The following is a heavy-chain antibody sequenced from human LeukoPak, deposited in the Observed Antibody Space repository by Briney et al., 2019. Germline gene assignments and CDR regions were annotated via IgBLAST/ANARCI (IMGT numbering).Heavy chain of an antibody. Sequence: PGGSLRLSRAASGFTFSSYSMNWVRQAPGKGLEWVSYISSSSSTIYYADSVKGRFTISRDNAKNSLYLQMNSLRAEDTAVYYCARDSIAAPLDYWGQGTLVTVSS. D-gene: IGHD6-6*01. CDR3: ARDSIAAPLDY. CDR1: GFTFSSYS. V-gene: IGHV3-48*01. CDR2: ISSSSSTI. J-gene: IGHJ4*02.